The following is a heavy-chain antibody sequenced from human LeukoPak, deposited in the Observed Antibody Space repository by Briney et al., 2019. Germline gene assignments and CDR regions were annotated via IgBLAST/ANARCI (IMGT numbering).Heavy chain of an antibody. CDR2: IYTSGST. J-gene: IGHJ5*02. CDR1: GGSISSHY. CDR3: ARVVVPAALYGWVDP. Sequence: SETLSLTCTVSGGSISSHYWSWIRQPAGKGLEWIGRIYTSGSTNYNPSLKSRVTISVDTSKNQFSLKLSSVTAADTAVYYCARVVVPAALYGWVDPWGQGTLVTVSS. D-gene: IGHD2-2*01. V-gene: IGHV4-4*07.